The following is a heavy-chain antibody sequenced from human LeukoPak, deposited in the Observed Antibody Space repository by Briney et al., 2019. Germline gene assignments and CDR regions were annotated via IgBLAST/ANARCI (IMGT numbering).Heavy chain of an antibody. CDR3: AREDSGYHY. D-gene: IGHD5-12*01. V-gene: IGHV4-59*01. J-gene: IGHJ4*02. Sequence: SETLSLTCTVSGGSISPYYWSWIRQPPGKGLEWIGYIHYSGSTNYNPSLKSRVTISVDTSNNQFSLKLSSVAAADTAVYYCAREDSGYHYWGQGTLVTVSS. CDR2: IHYSGST. CDR1: GGSISPYY.